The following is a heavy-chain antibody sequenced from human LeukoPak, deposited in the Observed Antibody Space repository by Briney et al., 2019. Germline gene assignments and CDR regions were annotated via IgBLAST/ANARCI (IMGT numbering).Heavy chain of an antibody. Sequence: GGSLRLSCAASGFTFSSYAMSWVRQAPGKGLEWVAVISYDGSNKYYADSVKGRFTISRDNSKNTLYLQMNSLRAEDTAVYYCAKDLGATGVPAGPHYYGMDVWGQGTTVTVSS. CDR3: AKDLGATGVPAGPHYYGMDV. V-gene: IGHV3-30*18. D-gene: IGHD2-2*01. CDR1: GFTFSSYA. J-gene: IGHJ6*02. CDR2: ISYDGSNK.